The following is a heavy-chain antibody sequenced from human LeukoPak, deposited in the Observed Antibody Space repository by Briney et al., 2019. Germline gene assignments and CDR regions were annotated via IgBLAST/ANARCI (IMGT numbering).Heavy chain of an antibody. CDR2: IYTSGST. CDR1: GGSISSGSYY. D-gene: IGHD2-2*02. Sequence: SETLSLTCTVSGGSISSGSYYWSWIRQPAGKGLEWIGRIYTSGSTNYNPSLKSRVTISVDTSKNQFPLKLSSVTAADTAVYYCARELGYCSSTSCYSYYYYYYMDVWGKGTTVTVSS. V-gene: IGHV4-61*02. CDR3: ARELGYCSSTSCYSYYYYYYMDV. J-gene: IGHJ6*03.